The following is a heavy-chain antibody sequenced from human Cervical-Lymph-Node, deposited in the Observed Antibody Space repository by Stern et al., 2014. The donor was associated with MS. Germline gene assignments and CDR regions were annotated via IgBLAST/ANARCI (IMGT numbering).Heavy chain of an antibody. V-gene: IGHV3-33*01. CDR3: AREGGNTAEYFQH. J-gene: IGHJ1*01. D-gene: IGHD4-23*01. Sequence: VQLVESEGGVVQPGRSLRLSCAASGFTFSSYGMHWVRQAPGKGLEWVALIWYDGSNKYYADSVKGRFTISRDNSKNTLFLQMNSLRGEDTALYYCAREGGNTAEYFQHWGQGTLVTVSS. CDR2: IWYDGSNK. CDR1: GFTFSSYG.